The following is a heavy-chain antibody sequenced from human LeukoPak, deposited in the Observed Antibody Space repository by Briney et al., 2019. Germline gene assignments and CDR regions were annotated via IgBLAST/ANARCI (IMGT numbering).Heavy chain of an antibody. D-gene: IGHD3-22*01. CDR2: RST. CDR1: GFTFSTSV. CDR3: AREGHSSGHAPAFDI. Sequence: PGGSLRLSCEAPGFTFSTSVMHWVRQAPGKGLEWVAGRSTHYVDSVKGRFTISGDNSKKTVYLQMNSLRPEDTAIYYCAREGHSSGHAPAFDIWGQGTMVTVSS. V-gene: IGHV3-NL1*01. J-gene: IGHJ3*02.